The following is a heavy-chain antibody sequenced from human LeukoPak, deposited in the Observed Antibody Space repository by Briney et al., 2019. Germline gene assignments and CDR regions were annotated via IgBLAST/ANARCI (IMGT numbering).Heavy chain of an antibody. V-gene: IGHV1-18*01. CDR1: GYTFTSHG. D-gene: IGHD5-18*01. CDR2: VSGYNGNT. J-gene: IGHJ3*02. CDR3: ARARVRIQLWTTRTEAAFDI. Sequence: GASVKVSCKASGYTFTSHGINWLRQAPGQGLEWMGWVSGYNGNTDYAQKFQGRVTMTTDRSTNTVYMELRSLRSDDTAVYYCARARVRIQLWTTRTEAAFDIWGQGTMVTVSS.